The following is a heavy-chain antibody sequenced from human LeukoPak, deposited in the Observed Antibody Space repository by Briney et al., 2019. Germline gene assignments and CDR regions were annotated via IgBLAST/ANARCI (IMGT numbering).Heavy chain of an antibody. CDR2: IRYDGSNK. J-gene: IGHJ5*02. V-gene: IGHV3-30*02. CDR3: ARGLQVGIRTTFDP. D-gene: IGHD5-18*01. Sequence: GGSLRLSCAASGFTFSSYGMHWVRQAPGKGLEWVAFIRYDGSNKYYADSVKGRFTISRDNSKNTLYLQMNSLRAEDTAVYYCARGLQVGIRTTFDPWGQGTLVTVSS. CDR1: GFTFSSYG.